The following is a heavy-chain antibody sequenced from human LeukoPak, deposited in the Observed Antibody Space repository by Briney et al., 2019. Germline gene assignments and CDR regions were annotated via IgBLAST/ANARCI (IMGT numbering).Heavy chain of an antibody. CDR3: AKGRVIDTASSGMDV. V-gene: IGHV3-23*01. D-gene: IGHD2-21*01. CDR2: ISDSGGST. J-gene: IGHJ6*02. Sequence: GRSLRLSCAASGFTFRSYDMSWVRQAPGKGLEWVSAISDSGGSTYYADSVKGRITISRDNSRNTLYVQMNSLRPEDTAVYSCAKGRVIDTASSGMDVWGQGTTVIVSS. CDR1: GFTFRSYD.